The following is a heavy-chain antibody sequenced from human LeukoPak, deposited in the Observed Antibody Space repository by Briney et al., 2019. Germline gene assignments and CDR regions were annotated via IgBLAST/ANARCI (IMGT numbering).Heavy chain of an antibody. CDR2: IRYDGSNK. J-gene: IGHJ4*02. CDR1: GFTFSSYG. V-gene: IGHV3-30*02. CDR3: HSSGYYGFDH. Sequence: PGGSLRLSCAASGFTFSSYGMHWVRQAPGKGLEWVAFIRYDGSNKYYADSVKGRFTISRDNSKNTLYLQMNSLRAEDTAVYYGHSSGYYGFDHWGQGTLVTVSS. D-gene: IGHD3-22*01.